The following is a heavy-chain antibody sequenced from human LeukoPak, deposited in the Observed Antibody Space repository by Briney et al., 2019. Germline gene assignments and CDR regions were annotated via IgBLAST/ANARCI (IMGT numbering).Heavy chain of an antibody. J-gene: IGHJ4*02. V-gene: IGHV4-39*01. CDR1: GGSISSDGYY. CDR2: IYYTGST. Sequence: PSETLSLTCTVSGGSISSDGYYWGLIRQPPGKWLYWIGNIYYTGSTYYNPSLKSRVTISVDRSKNQFSLKLRSVTAADTAVYYCARHAGFAYGAYVGEWGQGTLVTVSS. CDR3: ARHAGFAYGAYVGE. D-gene: IGHD4-17*01.